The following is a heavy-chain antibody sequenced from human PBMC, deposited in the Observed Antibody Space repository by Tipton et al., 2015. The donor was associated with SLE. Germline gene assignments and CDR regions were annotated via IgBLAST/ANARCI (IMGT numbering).Heavy chain of an antibody. CDR2: ISSSGSTI. D-gene: IGHD1-26*01. J-gene: IGHJ4*02. Sequence: SLRLSCAASGFTFSSYEMNWVRQAPGKGLEWVSYISSSGSTIYYADSVKGRFTISRDNAKNSLYLQMNSLRAEDTAIYYCARLGRLGATSPPTIDYWGQGILVTVSS. V-gene: IGHV3-48*03. CDR3: ARLGRLGATSPPTIDY. CDR1: GFTFSSYE.